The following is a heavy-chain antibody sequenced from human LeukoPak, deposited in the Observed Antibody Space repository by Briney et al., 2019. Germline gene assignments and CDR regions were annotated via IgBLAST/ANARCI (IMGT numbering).Heavy chain of an antibody. CDR3: ARGDTMVRGFDY. Sequence: SETLSLTCTVSGGSISSYYWSWIRQPPGKGLEWIGYIYYSGSTNYNPSLKSRVTISVDTSKNQFSLKLSSVTAADTAVYYCARGDTMVRGFDYWGQGTLVTVSS. V-gene: IGHV4-59*01. J-gene: IGHJ4*02. CDR1: GGSISSYY. D-gene: IGHD3-10*01. CDR2: IYYSGST.